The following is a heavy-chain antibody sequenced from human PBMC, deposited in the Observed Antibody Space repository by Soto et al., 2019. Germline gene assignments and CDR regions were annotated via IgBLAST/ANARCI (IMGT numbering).Heavy chain of an antibody. J-gene: IGHJ5*02. CDR2: IYYSGST. Sequence: SETLSLTCTVSGGSISSYYWSWIRQPPGKGLEWIGYIYYSGSTNYNPSLKSRVTISVDTSKNQFSLKLSSVTAADTAVYYCARFFCSGGSCPYNNWFDPWGQGTLVTVSS. D-gene: IGHD2-15*01. CDR3: ARFFCSGGSCPYNNWFDP. CDR1: GGSISSYY. V-gene: IGHV4-59*08.